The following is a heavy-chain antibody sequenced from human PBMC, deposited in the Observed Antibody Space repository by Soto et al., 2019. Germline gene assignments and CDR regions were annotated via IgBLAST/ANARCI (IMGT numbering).Heavy chain of an antibody. J-gene: IGHJ5*02. CDR1: GFTFSSYA. D-gene: IGHD6-19*01. CDR2: ISYDGSNK. V-gene: IGHV3-30-3*01. Sequence: SLRLSCAASGFTFSSYAMHWVRQAPGKGLEWVAVISYDGSNKYYADSVKGRFTISRDNSKNTLYLQMNSLRAEDTAVYYCARDWAIAVAGLNWFDPWGQGTLVTVSS. CDR3: ARDWAIAVAGLNWFDP.